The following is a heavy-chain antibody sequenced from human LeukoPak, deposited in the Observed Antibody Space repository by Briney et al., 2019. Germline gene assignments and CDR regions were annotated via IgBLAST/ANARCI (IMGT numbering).Heavy chain of an antibody. D-gene: IGHD2-2*01. J-gene: IGHJ6*03. CDR1: GFTFSNYW. V-gene: IGHV3-7*01. CDR2: IYLDGSRA. CDR3: GRAGPVTKDHFIDV. Sequence: GGSLRLSCAVSGFTFSNYWMSWARQSPGKGLEWVANIYLDGSRAYYVDSVKGRFTISRDNAKNSLFLQMNSLSAEDTAVYYCGRAGPVTKDHFIDVWGKGTTVAVSS.